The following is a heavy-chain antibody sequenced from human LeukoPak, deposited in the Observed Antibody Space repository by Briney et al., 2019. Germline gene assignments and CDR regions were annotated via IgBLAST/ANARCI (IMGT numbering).Heavy chain of an antibody. Sequence: SETLSLTCTVSGDSISSGSYSWNWIRQPAGKGLEWIGRLYTSGSTNYNPSLKSRITISVDTSKNQVSLKLSSVTAADTALYYCARDSGYRGVPDPFDIWGPGTMVTVSS. V-gene: IGHV4-61*02. CDR1: GDSISSGSYS. CDR3: ARDSGYRGVPDPFDI. J-gene: IGHJ3*02. D-gene: IGHD4-23*01. CDR2: LYTSGST.